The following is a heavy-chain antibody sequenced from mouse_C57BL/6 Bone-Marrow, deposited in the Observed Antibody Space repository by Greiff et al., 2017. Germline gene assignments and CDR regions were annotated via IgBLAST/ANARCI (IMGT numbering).Heavy chain of an antibody. Sequence: QVQLKQPGAELVRPGTSVKLSCKASGYTFTSYWMPWVKQRPGQGLEWIGVIDPSDSYTNYNQKFKGKATLTVDTSSSTAYMQLSSLTSEDSAVYYCARKYYGSSWNWYFDVWGTGTTVTVSS. D-gene: IGHD1-1*01. CDR1: GYTFTSYW. V-gene: IGHV1-59*01. CDR3: ARKYYGSSWNWYFDV. CDR2: IDPSDSYT. J-gene: IGHJ1*03.